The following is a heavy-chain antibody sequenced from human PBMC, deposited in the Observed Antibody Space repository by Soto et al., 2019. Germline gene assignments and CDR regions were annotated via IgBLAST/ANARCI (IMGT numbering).Heavy chain of an antibody. CDR2: IYYSGST. V-gene: IGHV4-30-4*01. Sequence: QVQLQESGPGLVKPSQTLSLTCTVSGGSIRSGDYYWSWIRQPPGKGLESIGYIYYSGSTYYNPSLXSRXTISVATSKNQFSPKLSSVTAADTAVYYCASSLRRGPPFDSWGQGTLVTVSS. J-gene: IGHJ4*02. CDR1: GGSIRSGDYY. CDR3: ASSLRRGPPFDS. D-gene: IGHD3-10*01.